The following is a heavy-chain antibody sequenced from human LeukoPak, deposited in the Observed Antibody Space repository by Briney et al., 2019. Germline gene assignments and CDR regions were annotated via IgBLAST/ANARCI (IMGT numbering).Heavy chain of an antibody. CDR2: IIPIFGTA. V-gene: IGHV1-69*13. CDR3: ARDPIRGDYVLNRNWFDP. D-gene: IGHD4-17*01. J-gene: IGHJ5*02. Sequence: GASVKVSCKASGGTFSNYAISWVRQAPGQGLEWMGGIIPIFGTANYAQKFQGRVTIAADESTSTAYMELSSLRSEDTAVYYCARDPIRGDYVLNRNWFDPWGQGTLVTVSS. CDR1: GGTFSNYA.